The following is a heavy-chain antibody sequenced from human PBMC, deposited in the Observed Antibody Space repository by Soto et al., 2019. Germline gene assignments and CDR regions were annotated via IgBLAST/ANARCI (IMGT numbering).Heavy chain of an antibody. Sequence: QVQLVESGVGVVQPGRSLRLSCAASGFTFSSYGMHWVRQAPGKGLEWVAVIWYDGSNKYYADSVKGRFTISRDNSKNTLYLQMNSLRAEDTAVYYCARGKRGYSGYGAIYYYYYYMDVWGKGTTVTVSS. CDR1: GFTFSSYG. CDR3: ARGKRGYSGYGAIYYYYYYMDV. V-gene: IGHV3-33*01. J-gene: IGHJ6*03. CDR2: IWYDGSNK. D-gene: IGHD5-12*01.